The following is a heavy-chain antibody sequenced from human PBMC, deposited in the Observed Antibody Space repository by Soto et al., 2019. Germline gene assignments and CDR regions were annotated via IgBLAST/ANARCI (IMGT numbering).Heavy chain of an antibody. CDR3: ARGRKGYSSTWYVD. CDR1: CGSFIDYY. CDR2: ISHSGGT. J-gene: IGHJ4*02. V-gene: IGHV4-34*01. Sequence: PSETLSLTCAFSCGSFIDYYGVLIRQPPGKGLEWIGEISHSGGTNFNPSLKSRVTISIDTSKNHFSLKLSSVTAADTAVYYCARGRKGYSSTWYVDWGQGTLVTVS. D-gene: IGHD6-13*01.